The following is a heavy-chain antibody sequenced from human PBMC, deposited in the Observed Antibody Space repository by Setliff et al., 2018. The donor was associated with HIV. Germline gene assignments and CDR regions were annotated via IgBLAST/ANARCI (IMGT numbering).Heavy chain of an antibody. D-gene: IGHD3-10*01. Sequence: ASVKVSCKASGYMFSGFHMHWVRQAAGQGLEWMGRINPNSGGTNYAQKFQGRVTMTRDTSISTAYMELSRLRSDDTAVYYCAIDWAEDYYGSGSFQYWGQGTLVTVSS. J-gene: IGHJ1*01. CDR2: INPNSGGT. CDR3: AIDWAEDYYGSGSFQY. CDR1: GYMFSGFH. V-gene: IGHV1-2*06.